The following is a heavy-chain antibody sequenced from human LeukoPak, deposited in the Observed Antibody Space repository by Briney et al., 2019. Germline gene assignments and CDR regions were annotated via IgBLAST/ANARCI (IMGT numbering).Heavy chain of an antibody. CDR1: GGSISSYY. Sequence: PSETLSLTCTVSGGSISSYYWSWIRQPPGKGLEWIGYIYYSGSTNYNPSLKSRVTMSVDTSKNQFSLKLSSVTAADTAVYYCARDALWFGELLYSNWFDPWGQGTLVTVSS. J-gene: IGHJ5*02. D-gene: IGHD3-10*01. CDR3: ARDALWFGELLYSNWFDP. V-gene: IGHV4-59*12. CDR2: IYYSGST.